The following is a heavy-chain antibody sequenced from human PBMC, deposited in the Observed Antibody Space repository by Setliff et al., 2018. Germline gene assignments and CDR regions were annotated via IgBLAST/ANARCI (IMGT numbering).Heavy chain of an antibody. D-gene: IGHD3-22*01. J-gene: IGHJ4*02. V-gene: IGHV3-23*01. CDR3: AKVKTYYYDSSTLDY. Sequence: GGSLRLSCAASGFTFSSYAMSWVRQAPGKGLEWVSTISGSGGNTYYADSVKGRFTISRDNAKNSLYLQMNSLRAEDTAVYYCAKVKTYYYDSSTLDYWGQGTLVTVSS. CDR2: ISGSGGNT. CDR1: GFTFSSYA.